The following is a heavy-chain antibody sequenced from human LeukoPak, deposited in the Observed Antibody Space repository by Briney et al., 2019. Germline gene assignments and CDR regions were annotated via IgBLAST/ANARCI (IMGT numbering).Heavy chain of an antibody. CDR2: INPNSGGT. J-gene: IGHJ4*02. D-gene: IGHD3-22*01. V-gene: IGHV1-2*06. CDR3: ARVAYYYDSSGKGAIDY. CDR1: GYTFTGYY. Sequence: ASVKVSCKASGYTFTGYYMHWVRQAPGQGLEWMGRINPNSGGTNYAQKFQGRVTMTRDTSISTAYVELSRLRSDDTAVYYCARVAYYYDSSGKGAIDYWGQGTLVTVSS.